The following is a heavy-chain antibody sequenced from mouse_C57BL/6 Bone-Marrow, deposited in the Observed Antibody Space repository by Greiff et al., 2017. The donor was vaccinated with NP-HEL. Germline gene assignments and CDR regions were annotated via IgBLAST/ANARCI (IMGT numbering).Heavy chain of an antibody. V-gene: IGHV1-82*01. CDR1: GYAFSSSW. J-gene: IGHJ2*01. CDR3: ARTRTKKGFDY. Sequence: VQLVESGPELVKPGASVKISCKASGYAFSSSWMNWVKQRPGKGLEWIGRIYPGDGDTNYEGKFKGKATLTADKSSSTAYMQLSSLTSEDSAVYFCARTRTKKGFDYWGQGTTLTVSS. CDR2: IYPGDGDT.